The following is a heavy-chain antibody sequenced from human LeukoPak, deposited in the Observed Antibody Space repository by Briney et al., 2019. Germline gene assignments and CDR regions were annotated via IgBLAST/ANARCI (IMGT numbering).Heavy chain of an antibody. J-gene: IGHJ4*02. Sequence: HPGGSLRLSCAASGFTFSSYSMNCVRQAPGKGLEWVSYISSSSSMIYYADSVKGRFTISRDNAKNSLYLQMKSLRDEDTAIYYCARDYGDLPARVPYFDYWGQGTLVTVSS. D-gene: IGHD4-17*01. CDR1: GFTFSSYS. V-gene: IGHV3-48*02. CDR3: ARDYGDLPARVPYFDY. CDR2: ISSSSSMI.